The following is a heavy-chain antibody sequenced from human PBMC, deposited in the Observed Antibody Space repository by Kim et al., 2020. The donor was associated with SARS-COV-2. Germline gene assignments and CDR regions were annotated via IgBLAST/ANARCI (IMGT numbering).Heavy chain of an antibody. J-gene: IGHJ6*02. D-gene: IGHD1-26*01. V-gene: IGHV3-23*01. CDR1: GFTFISYG. Sequence: GGSLRLSCAASGFTFISYGMSWVRQAPGKGLEWVAGISGSGGSTYYADSVKGRFTISRDNSKNTLYLQMISLRVEDTAMYYCAKGKVVGGSYYCGMDVWGQGTTVTVSS. CDR3: AKGKVVGGSYYCGMDV. CDR2: ISGSGGST.